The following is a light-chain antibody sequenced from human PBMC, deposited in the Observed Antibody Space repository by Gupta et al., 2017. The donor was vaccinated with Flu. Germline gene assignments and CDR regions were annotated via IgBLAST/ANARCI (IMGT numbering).Light chain of an antibody. Sequence: QFVLKQPPSVSGAPSPRVTISCTGSTSNLGAGYDVHWYNQLPARDTQRLIVCNTSRRSGVDDRFSCDTNCEYASLVIDARHDEDDADDYCPFSDTSMSGLRVFGGGTKLTVL. V-gene: IGLV1-40*01. J-gene: IGLJ3*02. CDR3: PFSDTSMSGLRV. CDR1: TSNLGAGYD. CDR2: CNT.